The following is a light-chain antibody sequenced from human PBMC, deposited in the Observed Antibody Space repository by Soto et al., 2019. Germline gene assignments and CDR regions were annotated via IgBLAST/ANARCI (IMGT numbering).Light chain of an antibody. J-gene: IGKJ1*01. CDR1: QSVSSN. CDR2: GAS. V-gene: IGKV3-15*01. Sequence: EIVMTQSPATLSVSPGERATLSCRASQSVSSNLAWYQQKPGQAPRHLIYGASTRATGIPARFSGSGSGTEFTLTISSLQSEDFAVYYCQQYNNWRTFGQGTKVDIK. CDR3: QQYNNWRT.